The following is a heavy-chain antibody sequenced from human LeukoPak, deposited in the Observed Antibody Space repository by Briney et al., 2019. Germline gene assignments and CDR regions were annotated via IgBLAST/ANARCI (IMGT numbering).Heavy chain of an antibody. CDR2: INPNRGDT. CDR1: GYTFTGYY. J-gene: IGHJ4*02. Sequence: ASVKVSCKASGYTFTGYYMHWVRQAPGQGPEWMGWINPNRGDTNYAQKFQGRGTRTRDTSISTAYMELSRLRSDDTAVYFCASDYYGSGSQKWGIDYWGQGTLVTVSS. D-gene: IGHD3-10*01. CDR3: ASDYYGSGSQKWGIDY. V-gene: IGHV1-2*02.